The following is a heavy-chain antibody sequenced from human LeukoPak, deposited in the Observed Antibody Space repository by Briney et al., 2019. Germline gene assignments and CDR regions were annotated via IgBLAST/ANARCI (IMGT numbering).Heavy chain of an antibody. CDR2: IDHSGSA. CDR3: ARGCPGY. V-gene: IGHV4-34*01. CDR1: GGSFSDYK. Sequence: SETLSLTCAVDGGSFSDYKWTWIRQTPGKGLEWIGQIDHSGSAKYNPSLKSRVTMSIDTSKRQFSLELTSVTAADTAVYYCARGCPGYWGQGTLVTVSS. J-gene: IGHJ4*02.